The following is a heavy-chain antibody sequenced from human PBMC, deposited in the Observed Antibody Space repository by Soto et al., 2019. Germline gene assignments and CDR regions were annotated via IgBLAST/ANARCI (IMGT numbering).Heavy chain of an antibody. V-gene: IGHV1-18*01. D-gene: IGHD5-18*01. Sequence: QAQLVQSGAEVKKPGASVKVSCKASGYTFYSHSISWVRQAPGQGLEWMGRNSADNGNTKYAQKFRGRVTMTTDTSTSTVYMELRNLRSDDTAVYYCARCIQQDYYYGMDVWGQGTTVTVSS. CDR3: ARCIQQDYYYGMDV. CDR2: NSADNGNT. J-gene: IGHJ6*02. CDR1: GYTFYSHS.